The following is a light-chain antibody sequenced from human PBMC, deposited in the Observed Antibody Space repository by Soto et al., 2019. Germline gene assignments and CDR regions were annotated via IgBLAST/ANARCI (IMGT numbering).Light chain of an antibody. J-gene: IGKJ2*01. CDR3: QQRGDRPMYT. CDR2: DAF. Sequence: EIVLTQSPGTLSLSPGKRPTLSCRARQSVRHFAWYQQKPGQAPRVLMSDAFTRASGTPARFSGSGSGTDSTLTISSLEPEDFAVYYCQQRGDRPMYTFGQGTILEI. V-gene: IGKV3-11*01. CDR1: QSVRH.